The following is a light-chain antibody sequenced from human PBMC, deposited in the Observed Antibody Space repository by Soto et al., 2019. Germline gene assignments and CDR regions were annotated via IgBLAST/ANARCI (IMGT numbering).Light chain of an antibody. CDR3: QVWDSRSDHVV. Sequence: SYELTQPPSVSVAPGKTARITCGGNNIGSKSVHWYQQKPGQAPVLVIYYDSDRSSGIPERFSGSNSGNTATLTISRVEAEHEADYYCQVWDSRSDHVVFGGGTQVTVL. CDR1: NIGSKS. J-gene: IGLJ2*01. V-gene: IGLV3-21*04. CDR2: YDS.